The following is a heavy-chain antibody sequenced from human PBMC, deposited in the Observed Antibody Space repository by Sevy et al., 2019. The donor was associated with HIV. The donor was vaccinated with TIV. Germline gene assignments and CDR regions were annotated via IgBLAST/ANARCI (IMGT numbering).Heavy chain of an antibody. CDR1: GFTFSSSA. J-gene: IGHJ4*02. CDR2: ISYDGSNK. CDR3: ARDPTQRGAYYDFWSGYFDY. V-gene: IGHV3-30-3*01. D-gene: IGHD3-3*01. Sequence: GGSLRLSCAASGFTFSSSAMHWVRQAPGKGLEWVAVISYDGSNKYYADSVKGRFTISRDDSKNTLYLRMNSLRTEDTAMYYCARDPTQRGAYYDFWSGYFDYWGQGTLVTVSS.